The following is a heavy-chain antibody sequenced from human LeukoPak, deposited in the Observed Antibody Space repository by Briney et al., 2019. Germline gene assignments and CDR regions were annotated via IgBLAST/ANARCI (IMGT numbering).Heavy chain of an antibody. D-gene: IGHD5-24*01. Sequence: GGSLRLSCAASGFTVSSNYMNWVRQAPGEGLEWVSVIYSGGSTVYADSVKGRFTFSRDNSKNTLYLQMNSLRAEDTAVYYCARDIGRWGYYYYAMDLWGQGTTVTVSS. V-gene: IGHV3-66*01. CDR1: GFTVSSNY. J-gene: IGHJ6*02. CDR2: IYSGGST. CDR3: ARDIGRWGYYYYAMDL.